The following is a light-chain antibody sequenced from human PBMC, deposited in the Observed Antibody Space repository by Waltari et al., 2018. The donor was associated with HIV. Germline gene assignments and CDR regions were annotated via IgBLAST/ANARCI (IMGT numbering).Light chain of an antibody. CDR1: NIGSQS. Sequence: SYVLTQPPSVSVAPGHTARITCGGDNIGSQSVHWYQQRPGQAPVLAVYENSDRSSGIPERFSGSNSGNTATLTISRVAAGDEADYYCQVWDSSSDQMVFGGGTKLTVL. V-gene: IGLV3-21*02. CDR3: QVWDSSSDQMV. J-gene: IGLJ2*01. CDR2: ENS.